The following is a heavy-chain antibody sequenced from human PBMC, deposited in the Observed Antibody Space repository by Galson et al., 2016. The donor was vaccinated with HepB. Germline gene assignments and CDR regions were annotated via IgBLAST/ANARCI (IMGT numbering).Heavy chain of an antibody. CDR1: GGTFSSYA. CDR3: ARVRDGYNTHFYYVMDV. D-gene: IGHD5-24*01. V-gene: IGHV1-69*13. Sequence: SVKVSCKASGGTFSSYAISWVRQAPGQGLEWMGVIINLYGTANYALKFQGRVTITADESTSTAHMEVSSLRYEDTAVYYCARVRDGYNTHFYYVMDVWGPGTSVTVSP. J-gene: IGHJ6*01. CDR2: IINLYGTA.